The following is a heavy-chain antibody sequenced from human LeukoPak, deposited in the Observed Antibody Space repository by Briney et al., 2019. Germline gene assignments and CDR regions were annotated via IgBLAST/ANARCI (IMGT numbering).Heavy chain of an antibody. CDR2: INPSGGST. Sequence: ASVKVSCKASGYTFTRYAINWLRQAPGQGLEWMGIINPSGGSTSYAQKFQGRVTMTRDTSTSTVYMELSSLRSEDTAVYYCASAPGIAAAADSWFDPWGQGTLVTVSS. V-gene: IGHV1-46*01. CDR3: ASAPGIAAAADSWFDP. D-gene: IGHD6-13*01. J-gene: IGHJ5*02. CDR1: GYTFTRYA.